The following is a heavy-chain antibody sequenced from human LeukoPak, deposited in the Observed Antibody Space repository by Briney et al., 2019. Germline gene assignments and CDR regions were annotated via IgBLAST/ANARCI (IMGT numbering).Heavy chain of an antibody. V-gene: IGHV4-59*08. CDR1: GGSISSYY. Sequence: SETLSLTCTVSGGSISSYYWSWIRQPPGKGLEWIGYIYYSGSTNYNPSLKSRVTISVDTSKNQFSLKLSSVTAADTAVYYCARHGGYSYGWDYWGQGTLVTVSS. D-gene: IGHD5-18*01. CDR2: IYYSGST. CDR3: ARHGGYSYGWDY. J-gene: IGHJ4*02.